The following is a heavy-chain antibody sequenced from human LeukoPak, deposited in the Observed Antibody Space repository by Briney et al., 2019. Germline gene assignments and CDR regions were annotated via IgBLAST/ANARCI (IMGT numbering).Heavy chain of an antibody. Sequence: SETLSLTCAVYGGSFSGYYWSWIRQPPGKGLEWTGEINHSGSTNYNPSLKSRVTISVDTSKNQFSLKLSSVTAADTAVYYCARYTPPSYYGSGSYSPPHFDYWGQGTLVTVSS. CDR1: GGSFSGYY. V-gene: IGHV4-34*01. CDR2: INHSGST. J-gene: IGHJ4*02. D-gene: IGHD3-10*01. CDR3: ARYTPPSYYGSGSYSPPHFDY.